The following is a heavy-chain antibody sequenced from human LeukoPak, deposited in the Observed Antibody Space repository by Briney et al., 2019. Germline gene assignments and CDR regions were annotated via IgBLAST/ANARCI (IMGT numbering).Heavy chain of an antibody. CDR2: ISGSGGST. Sequence: GGSLRLSCAASGFTFGDYYMSWIRQAPGKGLEWVSAISGSGGSTYYADSVKGRFTISRDNYTLYLQMNSLRAEDTAVYYCAKDRQLRYYYYYMDVWGKGTTVTVSS. CDR3: AKDRQLRYYYYYMDV. V-gene: IGHV3-23*01. J-gene: IGHJ6*03. D-gene: IGHD1-26*01. CDR1: GFTFGDYY.